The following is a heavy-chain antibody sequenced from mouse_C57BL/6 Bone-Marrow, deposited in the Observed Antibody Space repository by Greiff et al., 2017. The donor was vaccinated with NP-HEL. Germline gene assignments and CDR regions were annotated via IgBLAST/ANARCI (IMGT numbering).Heavy chain of an antibody. D-gene: IGHD4-1*01. CDR1: VISITTGNYR. CDR2: IYYSGTI. CDR3: ARNWDGFDY. V-gene: IGHV3-5*01. J-gene: IGHJ2*01. Sequence: DVKLQESGPGLVKPSQTVFLTCTVTVISITTGNYRWSWIRQFPGNKLEWIGYIYYSGTITYNPSLTSRTTITRDTPKNQFFLEMNSLTAEDTATYYCARNWDGFDYWGEGTTLTVSS.